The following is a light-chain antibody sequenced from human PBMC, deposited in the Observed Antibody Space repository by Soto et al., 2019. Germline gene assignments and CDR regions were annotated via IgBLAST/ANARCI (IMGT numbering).Light chain of an antibody. CDR1: SSNIGAGYD. Sequence: QSVLRQPPSVSGAPGQTVTISCTGSSSNIGAGYDVHWYQQLPGTAPKLLIYGNSNRPSGVPDRFSGSKSGTSASLAITGLQAEDEADYYCQSYDSSLSAHVFGTGTKVTVL. CDR2: GNS. J-gene: IGLJ1*01. CDR3: QSYDSSLSAHV. V-gene: IGLV1-40*01.